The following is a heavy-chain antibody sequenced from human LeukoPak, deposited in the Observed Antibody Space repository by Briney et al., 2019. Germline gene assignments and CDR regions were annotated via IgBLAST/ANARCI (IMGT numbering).Heavy chain of an antibody. D-gene: IGHD3-22*01. CDR3: ARGRLGGSGYYVWFDP. J-gene: IGHJ5*02. CDR1: GGSFSGYY. CDR2: INHSGST. V-gene: IGHV4-34*01. Sequence: PSETLSLTCAVYGGSFSGYYWSWIRQPPGKGLEWIGEINHSGSTNYNPSLKSRVTISVDTSKNQFSLKLSSVTAADTAVYYCARGRLGGSGYYVWFDPWGQGTLVTVSS.